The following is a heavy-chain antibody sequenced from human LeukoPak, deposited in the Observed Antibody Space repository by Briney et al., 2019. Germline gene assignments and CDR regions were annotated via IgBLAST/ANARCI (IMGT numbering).Heavy chain of an antibody. D-gene: IGHD3-22*01. Sequence: CVRQAPGKGLEWIGSIYYSGNTYYHPSLKSRVTISVDTSKNQFSLRLSSVSAADTAVNYRATYPTTMISLGSWGQGTLVTVSS. V-gene: IGHV4-39*01. J-gene: IGHJ5*02. CDR3: ATYPTTMISLGS. CDR2: IYYSGNT.